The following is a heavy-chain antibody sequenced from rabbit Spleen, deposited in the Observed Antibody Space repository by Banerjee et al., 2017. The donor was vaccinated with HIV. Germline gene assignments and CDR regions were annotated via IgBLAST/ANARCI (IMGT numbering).Heavy chain of an antibody. J-gene: IGHJ4*01. CDR2: ISISHDTS. D-gene: IGHD4-2*01. Sequence: QEQLEESGGDLVKPGASLTLTCTASGFSFSSGQDMCWVRQAPGKGLEWIGSISISHDTSSFATWARGRFTISKTSSTTMTLQMTSLTASDTATYFCARGAGIVGWALNLWGPGTLVTVS. V-gene: IGHV1S45*01. CDR3: ARGAGIVGWALNL. CDR1: GFSFSSGQD.